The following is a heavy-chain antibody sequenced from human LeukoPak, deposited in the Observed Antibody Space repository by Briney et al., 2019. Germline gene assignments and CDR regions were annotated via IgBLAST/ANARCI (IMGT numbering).Heavy chain of an antibody. Sequence: SETLSLTCTVSGGSISSGSYYWSWIRQPPGKGLEWIGYSGSTNYNPSLKSRVTISVDTSKNQFSLKLSSVTAADTAVYYCARGTYQLLFYYYYYMDVWGKGTTVTISS. CDR1: GGSISSGSYY. J-gene: IGHJ6*03. D-gene: IGHD2-2*01. CDR3: ARGTYQLLFYYYYYMDV. V-gene: IGHV4-61*01. CDR2: SGST.